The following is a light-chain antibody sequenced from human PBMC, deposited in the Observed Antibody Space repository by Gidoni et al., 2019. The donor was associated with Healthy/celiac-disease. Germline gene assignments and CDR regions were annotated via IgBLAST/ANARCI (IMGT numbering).Light chain of an antibody. Sequence: DIQMTQSPSSLSASVGDRVTITCRASQSISSYLNWYQQKPGKAPKLLIYAASSLQSGVPSRFSGSGSGTDFTLTISSLQPEDFATYYCRQSYSTPPYTFXQXTKLEIK. V-gene: IGKV1-39*01. CDR3: RQSYSTPPYT. CDR2: AAS. J-gene: IGKJ2*01. CDR1: QSISSY.